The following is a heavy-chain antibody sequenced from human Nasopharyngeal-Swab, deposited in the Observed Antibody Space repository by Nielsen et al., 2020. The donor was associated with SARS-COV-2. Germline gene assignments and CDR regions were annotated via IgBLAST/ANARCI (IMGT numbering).Heavy chain of an antibody. CDR3: AATLWFGELNDY. Sequence: GGSLKISCAASGFTFSSYNMNWVRPAPGKGLEWVSSISSSSSYIYYADSVKGRFTISRDNAKNSLYLQMNSLRAEDTAVYYCAATLWFGELNDYWGQGTLVTVSS. D-gene: IGHD3-10*01. CDR1: GFTFSSYN. V-gene: IGHV3-21*01. CDR2: ISSSSSYI. J-gene: IGHJ4*02.